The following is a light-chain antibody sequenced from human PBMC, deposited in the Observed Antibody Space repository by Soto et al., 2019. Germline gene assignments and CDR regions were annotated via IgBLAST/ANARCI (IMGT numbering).Light chain of an antibody. V-gene: IGKV3-15*01. CDR1: QRVGDH. Sequence: EIVTTQSPDIMSESPGERATLSCTSSQRVGDHLSWDQQRPGQSQTLLIHGASTRAAGVPDRFSGSVSWTELTLTISSLQTDDFALYYCQQYKSWPPLTFGGGTKVDIK. CDR2: GAS. CDR3: QQYKSWPPLT. J-gene: IGKJ4*01.